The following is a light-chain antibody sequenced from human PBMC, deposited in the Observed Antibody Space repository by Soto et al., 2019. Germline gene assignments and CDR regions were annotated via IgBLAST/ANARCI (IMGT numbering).Light chain of an antibody. CDR3: QQYGSSPIT. J-gene: IGKJ5*01. V-gene: IGKV3-15*01. CDR1: QSVGSN. Sequence: EIVMTQSPATLSVSPGDRATLSCRASQSVGSNLAWYQQKPGQAPRLLIYGASTRVTGIPARFSGSGSGTEFTLTISSLQSEDFAVYYCQQYGSSPITFGQGTRLEIK. CDR2: GAS.